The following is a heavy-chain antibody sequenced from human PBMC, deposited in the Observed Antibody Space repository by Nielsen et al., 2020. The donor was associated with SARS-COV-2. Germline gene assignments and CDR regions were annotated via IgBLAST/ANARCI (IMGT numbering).Heavy chain of an antibody. J-gene: IGHJ4*02. CDR1: GGTFSSYT. V-gene: IGHV1-69*02. D-gene: IGHD6-19*01. CDR2: IIPILGIA. Sequence: SVKVSYKASGGTFSSYTISWVRQAPGQGLEWMGRIIPILGIANYAQKLQGRVTMTTDTSTSTAYMELRSLRSDDTAVYYCAVSSGWPEGENWGQGTLVTVSS. CDR3: AVSSGWPEGEN.